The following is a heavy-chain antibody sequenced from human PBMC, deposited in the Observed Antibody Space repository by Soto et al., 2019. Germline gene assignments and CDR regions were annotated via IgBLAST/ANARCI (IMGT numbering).Heavy chain of an antibody. V-gene: IGHV3-23*01. CDR1: GSTFSSYA. CDR2: ISGSGGST. Sequence: GGSLRLSCTASGSTFSSYAMSWVRQAPGKGLEWVSAISGSGGSTYYADSVKGRFTISRDNSKNTLYLQMNSLRAEDTAVYYCAKESSGWYFVYGYWGQGTQVNVSS. CDR3: AKESSGWYFVYGY. J-gene: IGHJ4*02. D-gene: IGHD6-19*01.